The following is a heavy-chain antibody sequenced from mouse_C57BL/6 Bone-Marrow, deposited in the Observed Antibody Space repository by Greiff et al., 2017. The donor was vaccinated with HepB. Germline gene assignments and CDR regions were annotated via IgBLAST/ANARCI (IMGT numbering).Heavy chain of an antibody. D-gene: IGHD1-1*01. CDR2: SRNKANDYTT. CDR1: GFTFSDFY. V-gene: IGHV7-1*01. J-gene: IGHJ1*03. CDR3: ARDARTTVVGGWYFDV. Sequence: EVKVVESGGGLVQSGRSLRLSCATSGFTFSDFYMEWVRQAPGKGLEWIAASRNKANDYTTEYSASVKGRFIVSRDTSQSILYLQMNALRAEDTAIYYCARDARTTVVGGWYFDVWGTGTTVTVSS.